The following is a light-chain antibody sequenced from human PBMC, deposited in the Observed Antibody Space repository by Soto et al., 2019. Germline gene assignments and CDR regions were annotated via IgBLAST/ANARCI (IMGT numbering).Light chain of an antibody. V-gene: IGKV1-27*01. CDR1: QGISNY. Sequence: DIQMTQSPSSLSAFVGDRVTITCRASQGISNYLAWYQQKPGRGPTLLIYAASTLRSGVPSRFSGSGSGTDFTLTISSLRPEDVASYYCQEYKTAPFIFGPGTKVDIK. CDR2: AAS. J-gene: IGKJ3*01. CDR3: QEYKTAPFI.